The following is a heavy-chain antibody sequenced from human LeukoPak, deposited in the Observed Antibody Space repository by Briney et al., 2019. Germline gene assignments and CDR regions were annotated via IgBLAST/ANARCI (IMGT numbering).Heavy chain of an antibody. CDR1: GGSISSGDYY. J-gene: IGHJ4*02. CDR3: ARDSYCVTTSCYQD. V-gene: IGHV4-30-4*08. D-gene: IGHD2-2*01. CDR2: IYYSGST. Sequence: PSETLSLTCTVSGGSISSGDYYWSWIRQPPGKGLEWIGYIYYSGSTYYNPSLKSRVTMSVDTSKNQFSLKLSSVTATDTAVYFCARDSYCVTTSCYQDWGQGALVTVSS.